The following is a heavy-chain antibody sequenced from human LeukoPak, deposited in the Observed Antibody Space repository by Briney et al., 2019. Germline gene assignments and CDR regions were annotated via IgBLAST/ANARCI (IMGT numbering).Heavy chain of an antibody. CDR3: ARESGYGESDY. J-gene: IGHJ4*02. CDR2: IKQDGSEK. D-gene: IGHD4/OR15-4a*01. CDR1: GGSISSYY. Sequence: PSETLSLTCTASGGSISSYYWSWVRQAPGKGLEWVANIKQDGSEKYYVDSVKGRFTISRDNAKNSLYLQMNSLRAEDTAVYYCARESGYGESDYWGQGTLVTVSS. V-gene: IGHV3-7*01.